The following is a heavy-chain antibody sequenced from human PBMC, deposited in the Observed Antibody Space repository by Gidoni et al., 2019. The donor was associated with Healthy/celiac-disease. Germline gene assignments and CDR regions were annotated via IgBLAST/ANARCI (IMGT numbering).Heavy chain of an antibody. J-gene: IGHJ4*02. D-gene: IGHD3-22*01. V-gene: IGHV1-2*02. Sequence: QVQLVQSGAEVKKPGASVKVSCQASGYTFPGYYIHWVRQAAGQGLEWMGWSNPNSGSKNYAQKMQGRVTMTRDTSISTAYMELSRLRSDDTALYYCARGTPYYYDSSGYPYFDYWGQGTLVTVSS. CDR3: ARGTPYYYDSSGYPYFDY. CDR1: GYTFPGYY. CDR2: SNPNSGSK.